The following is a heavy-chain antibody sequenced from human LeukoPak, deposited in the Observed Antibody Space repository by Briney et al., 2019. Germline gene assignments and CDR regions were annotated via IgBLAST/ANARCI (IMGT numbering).Heavy chain of an antibody. J-gene: IGHJ4*02. CDR1: GGTFSSYA. CDR2: IIPIFGTA. CDR3: ARAVKVATIYFDY. D-gene: IGHD5-12*01. Sequence: GASVKVSCKASGGTFSSYAISWVRQAPGQGLEWMGGIIPIFGTANYAQKFQGRVTITADESTSAAYMELSSLRSEDTAVYYCARAVKVATIYFDYWGQGTLVTVSS. V-gene: IGHV1-69*13.